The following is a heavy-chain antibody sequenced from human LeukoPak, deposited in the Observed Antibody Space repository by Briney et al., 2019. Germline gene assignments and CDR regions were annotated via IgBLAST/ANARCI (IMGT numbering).Heavy chain of an antibody. CDR1: GGSFSGFY. Sequence: SETLSLTCAVYGGSFSGFYWSWIRQSPEKGLEWIGEISHGGTKTNYNPSLKSRVSMSVDTSKNQFSLKLRSVTAADTAVYYCARAPKTVEMATIGFDYWGQGTPVTVSS. V-gene: IGHV4-34*01. CDR2: ISHGGTKT. D-gene: IGHD5-24*01. CDR3: ARAPKTVEMATIGFDY. J-gene: IGHJ4*02.